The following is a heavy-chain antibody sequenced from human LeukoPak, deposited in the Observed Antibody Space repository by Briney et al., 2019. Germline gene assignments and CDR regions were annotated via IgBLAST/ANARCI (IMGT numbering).Heavy chain of an antibody. CDR3: ARVLGDGHGLDI. D-gene: IGHD2-15*01. J-gene: IGHJ3*02. CDR1: GGTFSSYA. Sequence: VASVKVSCKASGGTFSSYAISWVRQAPGQGLEWMGGIIPIFGTANYAQKFQGRVTITADESTSTAYMELSSLRSEDTAVYYCARVLGDGHGLDIWGQGTMVTVSS. V-gene: IGHV1-69*13. CDR2: IIPIFGTA.